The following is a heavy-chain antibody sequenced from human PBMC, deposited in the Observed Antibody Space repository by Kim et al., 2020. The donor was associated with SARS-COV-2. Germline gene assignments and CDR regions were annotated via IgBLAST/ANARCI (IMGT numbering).Heavy chain of an antibody. J-gene: IGHJ6*02. V-gene: IGHV3-7*01. D-gene: IGHD6-19*01. CDR3: ARVSGYYYGMDV. Sequence: YYVDSVKGRVTISRDNAKNSLYLQMNSLRAEDTAVYYCARVSGYYYGMDVWGQGTTVTVSS.